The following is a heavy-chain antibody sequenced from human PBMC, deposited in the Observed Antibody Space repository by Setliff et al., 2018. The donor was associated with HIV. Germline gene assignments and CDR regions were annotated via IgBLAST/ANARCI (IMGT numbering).Heavy chain of an antibody. CDR3: ARVTAAPGYYLED. CDR1: GDSISSGNYY. Sequence: TLSLTCTVSGDSISSGNYYWSWIRQPAGKGLEWIGHIYASGSTKYNPSLQSRVTISIDTSKSQFSLSLSSVTAADSALYYCARVTAAPGYYLEDWGQGTLVTVSS. V-gene: IGHV4-61*09. J-gene: IGHJ4*02. CDR2: IYASGST. D-gene: IGHD6-13*01.